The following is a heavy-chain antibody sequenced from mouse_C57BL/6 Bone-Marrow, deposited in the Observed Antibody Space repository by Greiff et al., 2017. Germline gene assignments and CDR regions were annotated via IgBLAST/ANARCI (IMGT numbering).Heavy chain of an antibody. J-gene: IGHJ3*01. CDR2: IHPNSGST. CDR3: ARKSPLYYYGSSAWFAY. Sequence: VQLQQPGAELVKPGASVKLSCKASGYTFTSYWMHWVKQRPGQGLEWIGMIHPNSGSTNYNEKFKSKATLTVDKSSSTAYMQLSSLTSEDSAVYYGARKSPLYYYGSSAWFAYWGQGTLVTVSA. CDR1: GYTFTSYW. V-gene: IGHV1-64*01. D-gene: IGHD1-1*01.